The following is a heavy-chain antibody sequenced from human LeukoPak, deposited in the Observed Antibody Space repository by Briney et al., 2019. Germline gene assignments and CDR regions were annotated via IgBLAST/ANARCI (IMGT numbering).Heavy chain of an antibody. CDR3: ARARTGTPDRVYNWSDP. J-gene: IGHJ5*02. V-gene: IGHV3-66*01. Sequence: GGSLRLSCAASGFTVSSNYMSWVRQAPGKGLEWVSVIYSGGSTYYADSVKGRFTISRDNSKNTLYLQMNSLRAEDTAVYYCARARTGTPDRVYNWSDPWGQGTLVTVSS. CDR2: IYSGGST. CDR1: GFTVSSNY. D-gene: IGHD1-1*01.